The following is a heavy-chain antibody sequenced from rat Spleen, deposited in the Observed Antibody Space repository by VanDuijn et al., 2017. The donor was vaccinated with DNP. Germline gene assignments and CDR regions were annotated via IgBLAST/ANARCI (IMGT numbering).Heavy chain of an antibody. J-gene: IGHJ2*01. V-gene: IGHV2S8*01. CDR3: TREEPRVLSFFSSLFDY. D-gene: IGHD1-2*01. Sequence: QVQLKESGPGLVQPSQTLSLTCTVSGFSLTSYGVNWVRQPPGKGLEWIAAISSGGSSYFNSALKSRLSISRDTSKSQVFLKMSSLRTEDTAIYFCTREEPRVLSFFSSLFDYWGQGVMVTVSS. CDR2: ISSGGSS. CDR1: GFSLTSYG.